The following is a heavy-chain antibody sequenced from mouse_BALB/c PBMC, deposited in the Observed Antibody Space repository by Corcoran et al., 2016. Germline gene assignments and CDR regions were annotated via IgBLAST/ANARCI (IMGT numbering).Heavy chain of an antibody. Sequence: QIQLVQSGPELKKPGETVKISCKASGYTFTNYGMNWVKQAPGKGLTWMGWINTYTGGPTYADAFKVRFAFSLETSASTAYLKLNNLKNEDTATNFCAREPRAMDYWGQGTSVTVSS. CDR1: GYTFTNYG. CDR2: INTYTGGP. J-gene: IGHJ4*01. CDR3: AREPRAMDY. V-gene: IGHV9-3-1*01.